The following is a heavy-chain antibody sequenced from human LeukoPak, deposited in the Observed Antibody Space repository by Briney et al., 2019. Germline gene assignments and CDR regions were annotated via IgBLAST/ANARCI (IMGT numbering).Heavy chain of an antibody. J-gene: IGHJ5*02. Sequence: SETLSLTCAVYGGSFSGYYWSWIRQPPGKGLEWIGEINHSGSTNYNPSLKSRVTISVDTSKNQFSLKLSSVTAVDTAVYYCARGPFAGLLWDLLNWFDPWGQGTLVTVSS. D-gene: IGHD3-10*01. V-gene: IGHV4-34*01. CDR2: INHSGST. CDR3: ARGPFAGLLWDLLNWFDP. CDR1: GGSFSGYY.